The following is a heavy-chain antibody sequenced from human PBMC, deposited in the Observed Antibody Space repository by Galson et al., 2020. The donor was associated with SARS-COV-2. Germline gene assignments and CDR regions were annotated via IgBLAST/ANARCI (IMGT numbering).Heavy chain of an antibody. CDR2: IYSGGST. CDR3: AREAVTLHGCAFDI. J-gene: IGHJ3*02. D-gene: IGHD4-17*01. V-gene: IGHV3-53*01. CDR1: GFTVSSNY. Sequence: GESLKISCAASGFTVSSNYMSWVRQAPGKGLEWVSVIYSGGSTYYADSVKGRFTISRDNSKNTLYLQMNSLRAEDTAVYYCAREAVTLHGCAFDIWGQGTMVTVSS.